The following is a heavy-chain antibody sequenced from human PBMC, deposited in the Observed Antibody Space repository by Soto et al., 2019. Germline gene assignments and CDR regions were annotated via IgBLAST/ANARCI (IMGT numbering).Heavy chain of an antibody. V-gene: IGHV3-23*01. CDR3: ARRGPGTYFDY. CDR1: GFTFSSYA. Sequence: EVQLLDSGGGLVQPGGSLRLSCAASGFTFSSYAMNWVRQAPGKGLEWGSVISGSGDSTYYADSVKGRFTISRDNSKNTLYLQTNSLRTEDTAVYYCARRGPGTYFDYWGQGTLVTVSS. CDR2: ISGSGDST. D-gene: IGHD6-13*01. J-gene: IGHJ4*02.